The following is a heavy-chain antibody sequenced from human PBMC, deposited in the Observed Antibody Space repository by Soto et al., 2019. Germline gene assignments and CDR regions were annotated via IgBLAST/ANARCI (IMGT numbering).Heavy chain of an antibody. D-gene: IGHD2-15*01. V-gene: IGHV3-73*01. J-gene: IGHJ4*02. CDR3: TSSPYCSGGSCYSQMGQGRYYFDY. CDR1: GFTFSGSA. Sequence: PGGSLRLSCAASGFTFSGSAMHWVRQASGKGLEWVGRIRSKANSYATAYAASVKGRFTISRDDSKNTAYLQMNSLKTEDTAVYYCTSSPYCSGGSCYSQMGQGRYYFDYWGQGTLVTVSS. CDR2: IRSKANSYAT.